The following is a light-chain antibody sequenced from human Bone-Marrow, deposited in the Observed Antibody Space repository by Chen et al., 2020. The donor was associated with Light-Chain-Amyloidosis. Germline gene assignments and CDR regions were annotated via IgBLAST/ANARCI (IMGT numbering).Light chain of an antibody. CDR3: QSYDTRLRGSV. CDR2: GNN. CDR1: RSNIGAPYD. V-gene: IGLV1-40*01. J-gene: IGLJ2*01. Sequence: QSVLTQPPSVSGAPGQRVTISCTGSRSNIGAPYDVHWYQQLPGTAPKLLLYGNNNRPSGVPERFAGSKSGSSASLAITGLRAGDEADYYCQSYDTRLRGSVFGGGTRLTVL.